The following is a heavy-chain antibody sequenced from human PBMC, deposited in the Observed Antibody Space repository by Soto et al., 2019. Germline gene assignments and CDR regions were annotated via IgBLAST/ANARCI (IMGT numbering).Heavy chain of an antibody. V-gene: IGHV4-4*07. CDR1: GVSVTNSY. CDR2: ISTSGNT. D-gene: IGHD3-16*01. CDR3: ARGGGVPALGDP. J-gene: IGHJ5*02. Sequence: QVQLEESGPGLVKPSETLSLICSVSGVSVTNSYWTWIRQSAGQGLEWIGRISTSGNTNYNPSHNSRLIMSVDTSENQLSLKLTSVTAADTAVYYCARGGGVPALGDPCCQGTMVTVSS.